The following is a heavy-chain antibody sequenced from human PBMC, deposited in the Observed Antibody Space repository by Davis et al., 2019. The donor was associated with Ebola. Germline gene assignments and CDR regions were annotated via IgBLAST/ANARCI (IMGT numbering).Heavy chain of an antibody. CDR3: ARAHGLRFLEAGYYYGMDV. D-gene: IGHD3-3*01. V-gene: IGHV4-34*01. J-gene: IGHJ6*02. CDR1: GGSFSGYY. Sequence: SETLSLTCAVYGGSFSGYYWSWIRQPPGKGLEWIGEINHSGSTNYNPSLKSRVTISVDTSKNQFSLKLSSVTAADTAVYYCARAHGLRFLEAGYYYGMDVWGQGTTVTVSS. CDR2: INHSGST.